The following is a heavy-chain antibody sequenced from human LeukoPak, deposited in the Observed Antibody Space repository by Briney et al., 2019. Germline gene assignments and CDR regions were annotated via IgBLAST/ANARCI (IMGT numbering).Heavy chain of an antibody. CDR1: GGSFSGYY. CDR3: ARGGPAVFGLRFLEWLYDY. D-gene: IGHD3-3*01. Sequence: SETLSLTCAVYGGSFSGYYWSWIRQPPGKGLEWIGEINHSGSTNYNPSLKSRVTTSVDTSKNQFSLKLSSVTAADTAVYYCARGGPAVFGLRFLEWLYDYWGQGTLVTVSS. V-gene: IGHV4-34*01. CDR2: INHSGST. J-gene: IGHJ4*02.